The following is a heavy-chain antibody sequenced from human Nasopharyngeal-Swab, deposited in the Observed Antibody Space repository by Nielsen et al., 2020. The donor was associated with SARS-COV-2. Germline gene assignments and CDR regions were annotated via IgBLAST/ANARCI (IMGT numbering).Heavy chain of an antibody. V-gene: IGHV3-74*01. CDR3: ARGSGPHGSWDY. CDR1: GFTFSRFW. D-gene: IGHD6-19*01. CDR2: ISGDGSST. J-gene: IGHJ4*02. Sequence: GESLKISCAASGFTFSRFWMHWVRHVPGKGLVWISRISGDGSSTSYADSVKGRLTISRDNAKNTLYLQINTLTGEDTAVYHCARGSGPHGSWDYWGQGTLVTISS.